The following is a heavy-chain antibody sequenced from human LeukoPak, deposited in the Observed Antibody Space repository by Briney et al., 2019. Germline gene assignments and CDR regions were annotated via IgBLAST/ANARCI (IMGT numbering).Heavy chain of an antibody. CDR2: IYYSGST. Sequence: PSETLSLTCTVSGGSISSYYWSWIRQPPGKGLEWIGYIYYSGSTNYNPSLKSRVTISVDTSKNQFSLKLSSVTAADTAVYYCARGEGYSSSPDYFDYWGQGPLVTVSS. J-gene: IGHJ4*02. CDR3: ARGEGYSSSPDYFDY. V-gene: IGHV4-59*01. D-gene: IGHD6-13*01. CDR1: GGSISSYY.